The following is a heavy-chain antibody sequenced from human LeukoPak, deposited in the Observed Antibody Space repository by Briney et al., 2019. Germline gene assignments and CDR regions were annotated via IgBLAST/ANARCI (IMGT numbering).Heavy chain of an antibody. J-gene: IGHJ5*02. CDR2: IYYSSST. CDR3: ASGDSSSAFDP. V-gene: IGHV4-39*01. CDR1: GGSISSSSYY. D-gene: IGHD6-6*01. Sequence: PSETLSLTCTVSGGSISSSSYYWGWIRRPPGKGLEWIGSIYYSSSTYYNPSLKSRVTISVDTSKNQFSLKLSSVTAADTAVYYCASGDSSSAFDPWGQGTLVTVSS.